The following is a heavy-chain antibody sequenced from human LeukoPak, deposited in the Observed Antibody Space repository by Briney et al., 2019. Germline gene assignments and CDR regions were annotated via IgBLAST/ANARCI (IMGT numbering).Heavy chain of an antibody. CDR3: ARGKASQNIVTRKTYNWFDP. Sequence: PGGSLRLSCAASGFTFSSYNMNWVRQAPGKGLEWVSSISSSSNYIYYADSVKGRFTISRDNAKNSLYLQMKSLRAEDTAVYYCARGKASQNIVTRKTYNWFDPWGQGTLVTVSS. CDR1: GFTFSSYN. J-gene: IGHJ5*02. D-gene: IGHD2/OR15-2a*01. V-gene: IGHV3-21*01. CDR2: ISSSSNYI.